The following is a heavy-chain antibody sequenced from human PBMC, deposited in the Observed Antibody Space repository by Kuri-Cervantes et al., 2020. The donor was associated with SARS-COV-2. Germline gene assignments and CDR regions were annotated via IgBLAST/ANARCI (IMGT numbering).Heavy chain of an antibody. CDR2: ISSSSTI. V-gene: IGHV3-48*01. J-gene: IGHJ2*01. D-gene: IGHD3-3*01. Sequence: GGSLRLSCAASGFKFSRTDMHWVRQAPGKGLEWVSYISSSSTIYYADSVKGRFTISRDNSKNTLYLQMNSLRAEDTAVYYCAKDPTYYDFWSGPITFYWYFDLWGRGTLVTVSS. CDR3: AKDPTYYDFWSGPITFYWYFDL. CDR1: GFKFSRTD.